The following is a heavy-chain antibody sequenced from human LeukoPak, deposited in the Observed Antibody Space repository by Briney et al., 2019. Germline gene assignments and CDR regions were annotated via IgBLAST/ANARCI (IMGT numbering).Heavy chain of an antibody. CDR3: ARSSYEFVWFDP. D-gene: IGHD1-26*01. V-gene: IGHV1-69*06. J-gene: IGHJ5*02. CDR1: GGTFSSYA. Sequence: AASVRVSCKASGGTFSSYAISWVRQAPGQGLEWMGGIIPIFGTANYAQKFQGRVTITADKSTSTAYMELSSLRSEDTAVYYCARSSYEFVWFDPWGQGTLVTVSS. CDR2: IIPIFGTA.